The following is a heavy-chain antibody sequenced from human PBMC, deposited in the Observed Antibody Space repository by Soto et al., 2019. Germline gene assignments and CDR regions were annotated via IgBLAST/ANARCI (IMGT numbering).Heavy chain of an antibody. Sequence: SETLSLTCTVSGGSISSGGYYWSWIRQHPGKGLEWIGYIYYSGSTYYNPSLKSRVTISVDTSKNQFSLKLSSVTAADTAVYYCARGGKDFWSGYYPYYYYYMDVWGKGTTVTVSS. D-gene: IGHD3-3*01. CDR1: GGSISSGGYY. CDR3: ARGGKDFWSGYYPYYYYYMDV. V-gene: IGHV4-31*03. CDR2: IYYSGST. J-gene: IGHJ6*03.